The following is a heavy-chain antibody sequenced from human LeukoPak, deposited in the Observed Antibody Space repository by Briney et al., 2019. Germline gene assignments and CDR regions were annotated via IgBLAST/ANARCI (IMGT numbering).Heavy chain of an antibody. CDR1: GGSISSGGYY. CDR2: IYYSGST. V-gene: IGHV4-31*03. CDR3: ATGYCSGGSCYSRGINWFDP. D-gene: IGHD2-15*01. J-gene: IGHJ5*02. Sequence: SETLSLTCTVSGGSISSGGYYWSWIRQHPGKGLEWIGYIYYSGSTYCNPPLKSRVTISVDTSKNQFSLKLSSVTAADTAVYYCATGYCSGGSCYSRGINWFDPWGQGTLVTVSS.